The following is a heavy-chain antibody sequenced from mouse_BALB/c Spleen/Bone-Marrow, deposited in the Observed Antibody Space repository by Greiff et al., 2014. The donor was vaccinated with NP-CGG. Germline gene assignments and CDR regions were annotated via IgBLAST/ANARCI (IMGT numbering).Heavy chain of an antibody. D-gene: IGHD6-1*01. CDR3: ARRQFGPAWLAY. CDR2: INPNNGAT. Sequence: EVQLQQSEPEMVTPGASVKISCQTSGYSLTAYTMHWVKQSHGKSLEWIGGINPNNGATSYNQKFKGKATLTVDKSSSTAYMELRSLTSEDSAFYFCARRQFGPAWLAYRGQGPLVTVSA. CDR1: GYSLTAYT. J-gene: IGHJ3*01. V-gene: IGHV1-22*01.